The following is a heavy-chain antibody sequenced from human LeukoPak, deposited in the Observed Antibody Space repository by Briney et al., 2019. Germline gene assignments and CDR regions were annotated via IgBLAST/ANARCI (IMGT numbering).Heavy chain of an antibody. CDR3: ARGIADPYSFDS. Sequence: SETLSLTCTVSGGSINFYYWSWIRQPAGKGLEWIGRIYSTGSTNYSPSIKSRVTMSVDKSKNQFSLNLSSVTAADTAVYYCARGIADPYSFDSWGQGTLVTVSS. J-gene: IGHJ4*02. D-gene: IGHD6-13*01. V-gene: IGHV4-4*07. CDR1: GGSINFYY. CDR2: IYSTGST.